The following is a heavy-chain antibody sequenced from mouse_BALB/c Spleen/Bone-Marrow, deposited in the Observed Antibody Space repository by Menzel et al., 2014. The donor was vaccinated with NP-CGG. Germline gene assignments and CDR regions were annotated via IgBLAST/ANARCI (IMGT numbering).Heavy chain of an antibody. CDR2: LDPADCNT. V-gene: IGHV14-3*02. CDR3: ARLDLFAY. J-gene: IGHJ3*01. CDR1: GFNIKDTY. Sequence: EVLLQESGAELVKPGASVKLSCTASGFNIKDTYMHWVKQTPEQGLEWIGKLDPADCNTKFDPKLQGKATRTADTTTNTAYRQLSSQTSEDTGVYCCARLDLFAYWGQGTLVTVSA.